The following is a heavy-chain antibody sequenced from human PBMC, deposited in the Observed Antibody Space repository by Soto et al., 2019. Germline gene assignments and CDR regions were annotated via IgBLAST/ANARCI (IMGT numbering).Heavy chain of an antibody. D-gene: IGHD3-3*01. V-gene: IGHV4-61*01. CDR3: ARVTIFGVVGNFDY. CDR2: VYYSGST. J-gene: IGHJ4*02. Sequence: SETLSLTCIVSGGSVSSGNYYWSWIRQPPGKGLEWIGYVYYSGSTIYNPSLKSRVTISVDTSKNQFSLKLSSVTAADTAVYYCARVTIFGVVGNFDYWGQGTLVTVSS. CDR1: GGSVSSGNYY.